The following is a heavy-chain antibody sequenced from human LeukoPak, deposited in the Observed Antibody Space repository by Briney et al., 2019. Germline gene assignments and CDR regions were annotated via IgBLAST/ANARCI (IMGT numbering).Heavy chain of an antibody. CDR3: ARPGTYYDILTGQQSHAFDI. J-gene: IGHJ3*02. CDR1: GFTVSSNY. V-gene: IGHV3-66*04. Sequence: GGSLRLSCAAFGFTVSSNYMSWVRQAPGKGLEWVSVIYSGGSTYYADSVKGRFTISRDNSKNTLYLQMNSLRAEDTAVYYCARPGTYYDILTGQQSHAFDIWGQGTMVTVSS. CDR2: IYSGGST. D-gene: IGHD3-9*01.